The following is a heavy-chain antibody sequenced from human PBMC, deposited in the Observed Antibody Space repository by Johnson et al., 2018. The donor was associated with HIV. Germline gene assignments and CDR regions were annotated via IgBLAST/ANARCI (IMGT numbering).Heavy chain of an antibody. CDR3: ARDFESAAGI. J-gene: IGHJ3*02. CDR2: ISGSGGTI. V-gene: IGHV3-11*04. Sequence: YYMTWIRQAPGKGLEWVSYISGSGGTIYSADSVQGRLTISRDNARNSLYLQMNSLRVEDTAVYYCARDFESAAGIWGQGTMVTVSS. CDR1: YY. D-gene: IGHD6-13*01.